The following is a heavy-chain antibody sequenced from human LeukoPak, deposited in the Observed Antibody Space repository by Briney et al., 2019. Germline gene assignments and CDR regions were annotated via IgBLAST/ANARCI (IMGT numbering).Heavy chain of an antibody. CDR3: ARDSNAAAGTNWFDP. J-gene: IGHJ5*02. V-gene: IGHV3-30*04. CDR1: GFTFSSYA. CDR2: ISYDGSNK. D-gene: IGHD6-13*01. Sequence: GGSLRLSCAASGFTFSSYAMRWVRQAPGKGLEWVAVISYDGSNKYYADSVKGRFTISRDNSKNTLYLQMNSLKAEDTAVYYCARDSNAAAGTNWFDPWGQGTLVTVSS.